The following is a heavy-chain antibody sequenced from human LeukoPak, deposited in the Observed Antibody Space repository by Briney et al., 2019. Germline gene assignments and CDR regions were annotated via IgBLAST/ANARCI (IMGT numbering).Heavy chain of an antibody. V-gene: IGHV3-48*01. CDR3: ARDYKYAFDN. J-gene: IGHJ4*02. CDR1: GFTFGDYS. D-gene: IGHD5-24*01. Sequence: GGSLRLSCAASGFTFGDYSMNWVRQAPGKGLEWISYIGIDSGNTNYADSVKGRFTISGDKAKNSLCLQMNSLRVEDTAVYYCARDYKYAFDNWGQGTLVTVSS. CDR2: IGIDSGNT.